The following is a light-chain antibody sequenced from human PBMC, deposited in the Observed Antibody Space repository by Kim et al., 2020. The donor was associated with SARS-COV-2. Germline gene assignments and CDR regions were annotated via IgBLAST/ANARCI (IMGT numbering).Light chain of an antibody. CDR2: DAS. CDR1: QGINSA. Sequence: AIQLTQSPSSLSASVGDRVTITCRASQGINSALAWYQQEPGKTPKLLISDASSLHTGVPSRFSGSGSGTDFALTITSLQPEDFATYYCQQFNDYPYTFGQGTKLEI. J-gene: IGKJ2*01. V-gene: IGKV1D-13*01. CDR3: QQFNDYPYT.